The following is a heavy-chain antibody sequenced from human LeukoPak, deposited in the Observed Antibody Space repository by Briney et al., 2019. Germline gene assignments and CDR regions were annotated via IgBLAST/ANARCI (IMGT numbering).Heavy chain of an antibody. D-gene: IGHD3-10*01. CDR3: ARVLPLLWFGELLPTGGFDY. Sequence: KPSETLSLTCTVSGGSISSYYWSWIRQPPGKGLEWIGYIYYSGSTNYNPSLKGRVTISVDTSKNQFSLKLSSVTAADTAVYYCARVLPLLWFGELLPTGGFDYWGQGTLVTVSS. CDR1: GGSISSYY. CDR2: IYYSGST. J-gene: IGHJ4*02. V-gene: IGHV4-59*01.